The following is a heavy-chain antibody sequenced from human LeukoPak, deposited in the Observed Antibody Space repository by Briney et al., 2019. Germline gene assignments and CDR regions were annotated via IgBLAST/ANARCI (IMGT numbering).Heavy chain of an antibody. J-gene: IGHJ4*02. CDR2: ISYDGSNK. CDR3: AKSGTVTTAFDY. V-gene: IGHV3-30*18. D-gene: IGHD4-17*01. CDR1: AFTFSSYG. Sequence: GGSLRLSCAASAFTFSSYGMHWVRQAPGKGLEWVAVISYDGSNKYYADSVKGRFTISRDNSKNTLYLQMNSLRAEDTAVYYCAKSGTVTTAFDYWGQGTLVTVSS.